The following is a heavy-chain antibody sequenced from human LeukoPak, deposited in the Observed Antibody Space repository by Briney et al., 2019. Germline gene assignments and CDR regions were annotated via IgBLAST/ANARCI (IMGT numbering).Heavy chain of an antibody. Sequence: GASVKVSCKASGYTLTSYDINWVRQATGQGLEWMGWMNPNSGRTGYAQNFQGRITRNTTISTAYMELSSLRSEDTAVYYCTRETSSRYFDYWGQGTLVTVSS. CDR2: MNPNSGRT. CDR1: GYTLTSYD. J-gene: IGHJ4*02. V-gene: IGHV1-8*01. CDR3: TRETSSRYFDY.